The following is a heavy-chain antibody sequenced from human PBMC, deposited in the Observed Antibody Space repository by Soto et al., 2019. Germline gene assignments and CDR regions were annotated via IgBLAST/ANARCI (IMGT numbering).Heavy chain of an antibody. V-gene: IGHV1-18*01. CDR3: ARDDSSGYYHHFDY. CDR1: GHSLTEIS. CDR2: ISAYNGNT. Sequence: ASVKVSCKVSGHSLTEISMHWVRQAPGKGLEWMGWISAYNGNTNYAQKLQGRVTMTTDTSTSTAYMELRSLRSDDTAVYYCARDDSSGYYHHFDYWGQGTLVTVSS. J-gene: IGHJ4*02. D-gene: IGHD3-22*01.